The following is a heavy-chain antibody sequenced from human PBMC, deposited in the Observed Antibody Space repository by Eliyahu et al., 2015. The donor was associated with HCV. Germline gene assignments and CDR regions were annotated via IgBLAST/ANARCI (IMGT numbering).Heavy chain of an antibody. CDR3: AKDESLYYYDSSGSYY. V-gene: IGHV3-30*18. CDR1: GFXXSSYG. J-gene: IGHJ4*02. Sequence: QVQLVESGGGVVQPGRSLRXSCAASGFXXSSYGMHWVRQAPGKGLGWVAVISYDGSNKYYADSVKGRFTISRDNSKNTLYLQMNSLRAEDTAVYYCAKDESLYYYDSSGSYYWGQGTLVTVSS. D-gene: IGHD3-22*01. CDR2: ISYDGSNK.